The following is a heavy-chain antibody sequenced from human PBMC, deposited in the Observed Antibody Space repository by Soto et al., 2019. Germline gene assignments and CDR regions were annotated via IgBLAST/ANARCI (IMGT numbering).Heavy chain of an antibody. CDR3: AREHSSSWRFDY. Sequence: QVQLVQSGAEVKKPGASVKVSCKASGYTFTSYDINWVRQATGQGLESMGWMNPNSGNTGYAQKFQGRVTMTRNTSIRTAYMELSSLRSEDTAVYYCAREHSSSWRFDYWGQGTLVTVSS. CDR2: MNPNSGNT. V-gene: IGHV1-8*01. CDR1: GYTFTSYD. D-gene: IGHD6-13*01. J-gene: IGHJ4*02.